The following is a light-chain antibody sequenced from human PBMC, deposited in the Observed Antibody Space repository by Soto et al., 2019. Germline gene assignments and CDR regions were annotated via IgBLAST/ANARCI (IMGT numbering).Light chain of an antibody. V-gene: IGLV2-8*01. Sequence: ALTQPPSASGSPGQSVTISCTGTSSDVGGYNYVSWYQQHPGKAPKLILYEVSKRPSGVPDRFSGSKSGNTASLTVSGLQAEDEADYYCSSYAGSNNVVFGGGTKLTVL. CDR1: SSDVGGYNY. J-gene: IGLJ2*01. CDR3: SSYAGSNNVV. CDR2: EVS.